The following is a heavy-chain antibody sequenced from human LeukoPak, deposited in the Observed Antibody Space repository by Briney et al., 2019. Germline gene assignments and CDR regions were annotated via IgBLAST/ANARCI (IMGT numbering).Heavy chain of an antibody. J-gene: IGHJ4*02. CDR1: GFTFSSYS. CDR3: ARAPSFIVATINYFDY. V-gene: IGHV3-21*01. CDR2: ISSSSSYI. Sequence: GGSLRLSCAASGFTFSSYSMNWVRQAPGKGLEWVSSISSSSSYIYYADSVKGRFTISRDNAKNSLYLQMNSLRAEDTAVYYCARAPSFIVATINYFDYWGQGTLVTVSS. D-gene: IGHD5-12*01.